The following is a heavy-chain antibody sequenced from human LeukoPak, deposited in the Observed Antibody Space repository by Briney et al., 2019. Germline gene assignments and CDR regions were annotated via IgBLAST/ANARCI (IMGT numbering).Heavy chain of an antibody. CDR2: IYYSGST. D-gene: IGHD3-9*01. J-gene: IGHJ5*02. Sequence: SETLSLTCTVSGGSISSYYWSCIRQPPGKGLEWIGYIYYSGSTNYNPPLKSRVTISVDTSKNQFSLKLSSVTAADTAVYYCARHGIGYDILTGYYDSWFDPWGQGTLVTVSS. CDR3: ARHGIGYDILTGYYDSWFDP. V-gene: IGHV4-59*08. CDR1: GGSISSYY.